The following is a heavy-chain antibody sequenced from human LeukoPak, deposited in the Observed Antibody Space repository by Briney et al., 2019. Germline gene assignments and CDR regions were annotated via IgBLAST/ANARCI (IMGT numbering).Heavy chain of an antibody. CDR1: GGSISSGDYY. CDR3: ARDPELRTEYHAFDI. CDR2: IYYSGST. Sequence: SQTLSLTCTVSGGSISSGDYYWSWIRQPPGKGLEWIGYIYYSGSTYYNPSLKSRVTISVDTSKNQFSLKLSSVTAADTAVYYCARDPELRTEYHAFDIWGQGTMVTVSS. V-gene: IGHV4-30-4*08. D-gene: IGHD1-7*01. J-gene: IGHJ3*02.